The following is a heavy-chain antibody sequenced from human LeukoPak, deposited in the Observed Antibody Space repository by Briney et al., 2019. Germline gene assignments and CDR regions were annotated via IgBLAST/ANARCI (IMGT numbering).Heavy chain of an antibody. CDR2: IDPNSGGT. J-gene: IGHJ4*02. V-gene: IGHV1-2*06. D-gene: IGHD6-13*01. CDR3: ARDRDSRSWYDY. Sequence: ASVWDSSKASGYTFTGYYMHWVRQAPGQGPEWMGRIDPNSGGTSYAQKFQGRVTMTRDTSISTAYMELSRLRSDDTAVYYCARDRDSRSWYDYWGQGSLVTVSS. CDR1: GYTFTGYY.